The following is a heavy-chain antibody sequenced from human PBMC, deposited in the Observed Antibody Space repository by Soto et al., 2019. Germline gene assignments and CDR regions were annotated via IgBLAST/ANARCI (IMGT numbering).Heavy chain of an antibody. CDR3: ARGEQYSGRIFDY. J-gene: IGHJ4*01. D-gene: IGHD1-26*01. Sequence: XQTLSLTCAITGDSVSSNSAGCGWVRHSPSRGLERLGRTYYRSKWYYEYAVSVRGRITINPDTSKNQYYLQLNSVTPEDTAVYLCARGEQYSGRIFDYWGQGTLVTV. CDR2: TYYRSKWYY. CDR1: GDSVSSNSAG. V-gene: IGHV6-1*01.